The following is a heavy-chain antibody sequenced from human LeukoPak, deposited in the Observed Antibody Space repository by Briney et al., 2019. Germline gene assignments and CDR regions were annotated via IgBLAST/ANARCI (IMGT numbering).Heavy chain of an antibody. D-gene: IGHD6-6*01. CDR3: ARENSSSSDWFDP. V-gene: IGHV4-38-2*02. Sequence: PSETLSLTCTVSGYSISSGYYWGWIRQPPVKGLEWIGSIYHSGSTYYNPSLKSRVTISVDTSKNQFSLKLSSVTAADTAVYYCARENSSSSDWFDPWGQGTLVTVSS. CDR2: IYHSGST. CDR1: GYSISSGYY. J-gene: IGHJ5*02.